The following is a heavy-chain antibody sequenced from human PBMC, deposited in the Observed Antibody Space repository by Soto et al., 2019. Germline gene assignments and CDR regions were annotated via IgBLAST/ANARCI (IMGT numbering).Heavy chain of an antibody. Sequence: EVPLVESVGALVKPGGPLSLSFVGSGLPFPNAGMSWVRLAQGKGREWVGRIKSQSGGGKVDYAAPVKGRFAISRDDSQKTLFLQMNRLRPEDTGVYYCTTVVLMLYGGAHSAHWGQGTLVTVSS. CDR2: IKSQSGGGKV. J-gene: IGHJ4*02. D-gene: IGHD2-8*01. CDR1: GLPFPNAG. V-gene: IGHV3-15*02. CDR3: TTVVLMLYGGAHSAH.